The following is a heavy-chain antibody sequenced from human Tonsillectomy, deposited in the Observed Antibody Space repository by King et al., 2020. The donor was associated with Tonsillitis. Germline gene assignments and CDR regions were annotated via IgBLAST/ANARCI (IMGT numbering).Heavy chain of an antibody. CDR1: GFTFSSYD. Sequence: VQLVESGGGVVQPGGSLRLSCAASGFTFSSYDMHWVRQAPGKGLEWVAFIRYDGSNKYYADSVKGRFTISRDNSKNTLYLQMNSLRAEDTAVYYCAKAVVPYYYYGMDVWGQGTTVTVSS. CDR3: AKAVVPYYYYGMDV. D-gene: IGHD6-6*01. V-gene: IGHV3-30*02. J-gene: IGHJ6*02. CDR2: IRYDGSNK.